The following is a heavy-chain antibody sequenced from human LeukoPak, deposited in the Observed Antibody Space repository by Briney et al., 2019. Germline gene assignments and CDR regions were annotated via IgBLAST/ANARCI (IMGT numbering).Heavy chain of an antibody. Sequence: GGSLRLSCAASGFTFSSYAMSWVRQAPGKGVEWVSAISGSGGSTYYADSVKGRFTISRDNSRNTLYLQMSSLRAEDTAIYYCAKEHYDALDYWGQGTLVTVSS. CDR3: AKEHYDALDY. CDR2: ISGSGGST. D-gene: IGHD3-3*01. CDR1: GFTFSSYA. V-gene: IGHV3-23*01. J-gene: IGHJ4*02.